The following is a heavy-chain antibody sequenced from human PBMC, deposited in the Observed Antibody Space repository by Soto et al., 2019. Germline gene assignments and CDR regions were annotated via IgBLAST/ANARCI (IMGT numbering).Heavy chain of an antibody. V-gene: IGHV1-18*01. CDR1: GYSFTNYG. Sequence: QDQLVQSGAEVKKPGASVTVSCKASGYSFTNYGITWVRQAPGQGLEWLGWVSAFNGNTHYAQKVQGRVTTTTDASTSTAYMELRSLRSDDTAVYYCARDRGVAPPVAGNTHYYYYMDVWGKGTTVTVSS. CDR3: ARDRGVAPPVAGNTHYYYYMDV. D-gene: IGHD6-19*01. J-gene: IGHJ6*03. CDR2: VSAFNGNT.